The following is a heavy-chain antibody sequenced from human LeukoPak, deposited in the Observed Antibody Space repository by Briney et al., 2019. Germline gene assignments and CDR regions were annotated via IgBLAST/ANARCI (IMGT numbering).Heavy chain of an antibody. D-gene: IGHD3-10*01. CDR3: ASESKLFFGETR. J-gene: IGHJ4*02. Sequence: PWETLSLSCTVSGVFISSNIYYWGWMRPPPGKGLEWIGSIYYSGSTYYNPSLQSRVTLPVDTSKKQFSLKLSSVPAGDTAVYYCASESKLFFGETRWGQGTLVTVSS. V-gene: IGHV4-39*01. CDR2: IYYSGST. CDR1: GVFISSNIYY.